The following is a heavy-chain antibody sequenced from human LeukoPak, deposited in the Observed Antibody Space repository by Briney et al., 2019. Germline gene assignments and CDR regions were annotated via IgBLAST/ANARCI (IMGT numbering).Heavy chain of an antibody. Sequence: GGSLRLSCAASGFTCSSYWMSWVRQAPGHGLEWVANIKQDGSEKYYVDSVKGRFTISRDDAKNSLYLQMNSLRAEDTAVYYCARDRYYYDTGDYWGQGTLVTVSS. CDR3: ARDRYYYDTGDY. V-gene: IGHV3-7*01. CDR2: IKQDGSEK. D-gene: IGHD3-22*01. J-gene: IGHJ4*02. CDR1: GFTCSSYW.